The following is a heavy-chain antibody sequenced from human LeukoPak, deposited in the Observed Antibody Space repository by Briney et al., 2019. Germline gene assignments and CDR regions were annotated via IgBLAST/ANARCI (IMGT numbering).Heavy chain of an antibody. D-gene: IGHD1-26*01. CDR3: AKEEYSGSLLTLDY. Sequence: GGSLRLSCAASGFTFSSYAMSWIRQAPGKGLEWVSAISGAGGSVYYADSVKGRFSISRDNSKNTLHLQLNSLRAEDTAVYYCAKEEYSGSLLTLDYWGQGTLVTVSS. CDR1: GFTFSSYA. J-gene: IGHJ4*02. V-gene: IGHV3-23*01. CDR2: ISGAGGSV.